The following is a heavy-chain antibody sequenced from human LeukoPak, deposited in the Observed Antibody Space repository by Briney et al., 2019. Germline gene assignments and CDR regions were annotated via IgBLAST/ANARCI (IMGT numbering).Heavy chain of an antibody. V-gene: IGHV3-48*02. CDR1: VFAFSSYA. D-gene: IGHD6-6*01. J-gene: IGHJ5*02. Sequence: GGSLRLSCTASVFAFSSYAIAWVRQAPGKGLEWLSYISSSSKINYADSVKGRFTISRDNAKNSLYLQMISLRDEDTAVYYCARSANPGVHDFDPWGQGTLVTVSS. CDR3: ARSANPGVHDFDP. CDR2: ISSSSKI.